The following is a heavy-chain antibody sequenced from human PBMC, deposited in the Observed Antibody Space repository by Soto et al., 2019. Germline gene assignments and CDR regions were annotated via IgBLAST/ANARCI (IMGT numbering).Heavy chain of an antibody. Sequence: GGSLRLSCAASGFTFSSYAMSWVRQAPGKGLEWVSAISGSGGSTYYADSVKGRFTISRDNSKNTLYLQMNSLRAEDTAVYYCAKDPVHDFWSGYQTSLLDYWGQGTLVTVSS. D-gene: IGHD3-3*01. CDR2: ISGSGGST. V-gene: IGHV3-23*01. CDR1: GFTFSSYA. J-gene: IGHJ4*02. CDR3: AKDPVHDFWSGYQTSLLDY.